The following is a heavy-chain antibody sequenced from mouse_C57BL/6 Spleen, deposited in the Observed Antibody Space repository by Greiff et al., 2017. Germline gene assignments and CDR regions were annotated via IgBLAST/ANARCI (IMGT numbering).Heavy chain of an antibody. CDR2: INPNNGGT. Sequence: VQLQQSGPELVKPGASVKISCKASGYTFTDYNMHWVKQSHGKSLEWIGDINPNNGGTIYNQKFKGKATLTVDKSSSTAYMELRSLTSEDTAVYYCARGTHYYGRSNAWYFDVWGTGTTVTVSS. CDR1: GYTFTDYN. D-gene: IGHD1-1*01. CDR3: ARGTHYYGRSNAWYFDV. V-gene: IGHV1-18*01. J-gene: IGHJ1*03.